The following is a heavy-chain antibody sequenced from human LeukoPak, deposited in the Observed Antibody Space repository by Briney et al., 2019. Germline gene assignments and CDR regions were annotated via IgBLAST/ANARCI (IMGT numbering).Heavy chain of an antibody. CDR2: IGESGDST. D-gene: IGHD6-19*01. Sequence: GGTLRLSCAASGFAFSSYGMRWVRQAPGKGLEWVATIGESGDSTYYADSVKGRFTISRDISKNTLYLQMNSLRAEDTAVYYCAKPLIPVAGTLYFDYWGQGTLVTVSS. J-gene: IGHJ4*02. V-gene: IGHV3-23*01. CDR3: AKPLIPVAGTLYFDY. CDR1: GFAFSSYG.